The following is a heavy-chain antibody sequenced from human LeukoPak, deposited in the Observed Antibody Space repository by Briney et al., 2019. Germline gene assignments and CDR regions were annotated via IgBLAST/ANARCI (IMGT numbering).Heavy chain of an antibody. J-gene: IGHJ4*02. V-gene: IGHV3-53*01. D-gene: IGHD3-10*01. CDR1: DFSVNNNY. Sequence: GGSLRLSCAASDFSVNNNYVDWVRQAPGKGLEWVSCMDSFGIKTYADSVQGRFTVSRDSSRKMVFLQMNSLRVEDTAVYYCAGGKYYGSGTRPGYLGYWGLGTMVTVSS. CDR3: AGGKYYGSGTRPGYLGY. CDR2: MDSFGIK.